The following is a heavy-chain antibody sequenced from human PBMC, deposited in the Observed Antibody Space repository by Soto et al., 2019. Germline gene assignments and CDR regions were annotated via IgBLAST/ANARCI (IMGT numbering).Heavy chain of an antibody. CDR1: GYTYISYS. D-gene: IGHD6-19*01. J-gene: IGHJ5*02. V-gene: IGHV1-3*01. Sequence: ASGKVSCKASGYTYISYSMHWVRQAPGQRLEWMGWINVGNGNTKYSQNFQGRVTINQDTSASTAYMELSSLTSADTAVYYCAREMWGSGSRGLDAWGQGTLVTVSS. CDR3: AREMWGSGSRGLDA. CDR2: INVGNGNT.